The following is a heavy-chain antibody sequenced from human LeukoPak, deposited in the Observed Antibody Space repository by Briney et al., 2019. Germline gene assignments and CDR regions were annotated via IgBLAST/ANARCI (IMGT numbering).Heavy chain of an antibody. Sequence: GGSLRLSCVASGLPLADFAMHWVRQAPGKGLEWVSLISGDGVSTFYADSVKGRFSISRDNSKNSLYLEMTSPRTEDAAMYYCAKESGKFDYWGQGTLVAVSS. V-gene: IGHV3-43*02. CDR2: ISGDGVST. CDR1: GLPLADFA. J-gene: IGHJ4*02. CDR3: AKESGKFDY.